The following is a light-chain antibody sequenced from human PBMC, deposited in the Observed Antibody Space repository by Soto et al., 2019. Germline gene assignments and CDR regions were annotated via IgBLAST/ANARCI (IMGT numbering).Light chain of an antibody. CDR2: DAS. V-gene: IGKV1-5*01. CDR1: EGITIY. Sequence: IPMTQSPSSLSASVGDRVTITCRAAEGITIYLNWYQQKLGQAPNLLIFDASSLESGVPSRFSGSGSGTEFTLTISSLQPDDFATYYCQQYNSYWTFGQGTKVDIK. CDR3: QQYNSYWT. J-gene: IGKJ1*01.